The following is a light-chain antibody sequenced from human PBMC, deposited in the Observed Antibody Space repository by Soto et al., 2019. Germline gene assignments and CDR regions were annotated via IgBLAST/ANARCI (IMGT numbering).Light chain of an antibody. J-gene: IGKJ2*01. CDR2: AAS. Sequence: DIQMIQSPSSLSASVGDRVSITCRASQSIAYYLNWFQQKPGQAPRLLIYAASSLQSGVPSRFSGSGSGTDFTLTISSLQPEDFATYYCQQSSNSPMYTFGQGTKL. V-gene: IGKV1-39*01. CDR3: QQSSNSPMYT. CDR1: QSIAYY.